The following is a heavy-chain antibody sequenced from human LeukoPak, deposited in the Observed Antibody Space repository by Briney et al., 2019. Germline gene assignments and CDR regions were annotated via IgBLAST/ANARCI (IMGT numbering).Heavy chain of an antibody. CDR1: GYTFTSYG. V-gene: IGHV1-18*01. CDR2: ISAYNGNT. Sequence: ASVKVSCKASGYTFTSYGISWVRQAPGQGLEWMGWISAYNGNTNYAQKLQGRVTMTTDTSTSTAYMELRSLRSDDTAVYYCAREAYYDFWSGYYYFDYWGKGTLVTVSS. D-gene: IGHD3-3*01. CDR3: AREAYYDFWSGYYYFDY. J-gene: IGHJ4*02.